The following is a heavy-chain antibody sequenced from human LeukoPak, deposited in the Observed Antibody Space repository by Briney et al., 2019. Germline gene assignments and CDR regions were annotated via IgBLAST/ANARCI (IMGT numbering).Heavy chain of an antibody. CDR3: ARDHTVVVPAALGY. V-gene: IGHV3-30-3*01. D-gene: IGHD2-2*01. Sequence: GGSLRLSCAASGFTFSTYAMHWVRQAPGKGLEWVAVISYDGSNKNYADSVKGRFTISRDNSKNRLYLQMNSLRAEDTAVYYCARDHTVVVPAALGYWGQGTLVTVSS. J-gene: IGHJ4*02. CDR1: GFTFSTYA. CDR2: ISYDGSNK.